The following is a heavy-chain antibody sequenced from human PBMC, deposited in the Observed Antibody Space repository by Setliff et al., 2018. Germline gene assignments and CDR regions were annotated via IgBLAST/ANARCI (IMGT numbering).Heavy chain of an antibody. CDR1: GYTLSNPI. CDR2: ISAYNGKT. CDR3: LRLVRYCTKIACQATSGDEV. J-gene: IGHJ4*02. V-gene: IGHV1-18*01. Sequence: ASVKVSCKASGYTLSNPILSWVRQAPGQGLEWVGWISAYNGKTYSAQKFQDRVTLTTHKSTNMGYLELSDLRSDDTAGYYCLRLVRYCTKIACQATSGDEVWGLGTLVTVSS. D-gene: IGHD2-8*01.